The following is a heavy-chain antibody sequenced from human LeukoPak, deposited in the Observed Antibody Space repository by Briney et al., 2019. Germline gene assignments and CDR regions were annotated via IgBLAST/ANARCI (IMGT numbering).Heavy chain of an antibody. J-gene: IGHJ4*02. D-gene: IGHD3-22*01. V-gene: IGHV4-61*02. Sequence: SPSETLSLTCTVSGGSISSGSYYWSWIRQPAGKGLEWIGRIYTSGSTNYNPSLKSRVTISVDTSKNQFSLKLSSVTAADTAVYYCARSTYYDSSGTLDYWGQGTLVTVSS. CDR3: ARSTYYDSSGTLDY. CDR1: GGSISSGSYY. CDR2: IYTSGST.